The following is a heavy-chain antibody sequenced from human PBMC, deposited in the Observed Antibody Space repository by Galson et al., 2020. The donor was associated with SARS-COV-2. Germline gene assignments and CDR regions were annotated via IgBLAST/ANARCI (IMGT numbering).Heavy chain of an antibody. CDR1: GTPIYSGGYY. CDR2: IHHTGSA. V-gene: IGHV4-31*02. J-gene: IGHJ4*02. CDR3: AREGYCTGGSCYGQFGY. Sequence: PLSLTCTVSGTPIYSGGYYWSWIRQFPGEGLEWIGYIHHTGSAFYNPSLESRVTISVDRSKNQFSLNLNSVTAADTAVYYCAREGYCTGGSCYGQFGYWGQGTLVTVSS. D-gene: IGHD2-15*01.